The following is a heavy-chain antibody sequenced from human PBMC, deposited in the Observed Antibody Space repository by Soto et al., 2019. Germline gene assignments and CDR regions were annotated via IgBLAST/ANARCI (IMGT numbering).Heavy chain of an antibody. V-gene: IGHV3-23*01. CDR2: LVGTRNFL. Sequence: AESTVPFCVASGFSYGPPAVALVREEPGRALAWASSLVGTRNFLNYAHSVEGLFTISRDNSRNTVYLQMNSLRADDTPVYYCAKNSGWYNSWGQGTPVTVAS. D-gene: IGHD6-19*01. CDR1: GFSYGPPA. CDR3: AKNSGWYNS. J-gene: IGHJ4*02.